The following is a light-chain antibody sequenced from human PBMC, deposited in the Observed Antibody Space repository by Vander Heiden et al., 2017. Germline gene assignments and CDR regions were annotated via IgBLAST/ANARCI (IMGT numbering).Light chain of an antibody. CDR1: QSISNW. CDR2: KAS. Sequence: DSQMTQFPSTLSASVADRVNVTCRASQSISNWLAWYQQKPGKAAKLLIYKASSLESGVPSRISGSGSGTEFTLTISSLQPHDYATYYCQQYNSYSPKTFGQGTKVEIK. J-gene: IGKJ1*01. V-gene: IGKV1-5*03. CDR3: QQYNSYSPKT.